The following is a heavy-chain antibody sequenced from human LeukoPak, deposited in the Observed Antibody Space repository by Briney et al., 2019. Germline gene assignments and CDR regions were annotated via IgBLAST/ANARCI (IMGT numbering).Heavy chain of an antibody. D-gene: IGHD5-12*01. V-gene: IGHV3-21*06. J-gene: IGHJ4*02. CDR2: ISSSSTYI. CDR1: GFPFSDYY. Sequence: GGSLRLSCAASGFPFSDYYMNWVRQAPGKGLEWVSAISSSSTYIYYADSVKGRFTISRDNAENSLYLQMNGLRVEDTAVYYCVRGRRLDYYDTATGWMTYFEYWGQGTLVTVSS. CDR3: VRGRRLDYYDTATGWMTYFEY.